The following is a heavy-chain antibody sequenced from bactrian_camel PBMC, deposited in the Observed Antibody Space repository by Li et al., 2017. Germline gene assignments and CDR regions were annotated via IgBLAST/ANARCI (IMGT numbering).Heavy chain of an antibody. V-gene: IGHV3-2*01. J-gene: IGHJ6*01. CDR3: AMSFQLPCLGSDERAYDS. CDR1: EFTFSTGY. Sequence: CAASEFTFSTGYINWVRQAPGKGLEWVSSVYKDGIRTYYSDSVKGRFTISRDNAKNAVYLQMDSLQPEDTAMYFCAMSFQLPCLGSDERAYDSWGQGTQVTVS. CDR2: VYKDGIRT. D-gene: IGHD4*01.